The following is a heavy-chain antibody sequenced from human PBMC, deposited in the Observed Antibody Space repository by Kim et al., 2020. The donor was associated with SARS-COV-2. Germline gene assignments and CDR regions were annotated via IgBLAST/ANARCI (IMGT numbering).Heavy chain of an antibody. J-gene: IGHJ4*02. CDR3: AKSDWYYYDSSGYYSDY. V-gene: IGHV3-9*01. CDR2: ISWNSGSI. Sequence: LSLTCAASGFTFGDYAMHWVRQAPGKGLEWVSGISWNSGSIGYADSVKGRFTISRDNAKNSLYLQMNSLRAEDTALYYCAKSDWYYYDSSGYYSDYWGQGTLVTVSS. D-gene: IGHD3-22*01. CDR1: GFTFGDYA.